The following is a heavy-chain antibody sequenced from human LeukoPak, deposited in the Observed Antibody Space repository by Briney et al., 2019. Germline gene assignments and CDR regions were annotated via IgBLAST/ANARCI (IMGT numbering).Heavy chain of an antibody. CDR1: GFTFSSYG. Sequence: PGGSLRLSCAASGFTFSSYGMHWVRQAPGKGLEWVAFIRYDGSNKYYADSVKGRFTISRDNAKNTLYLQMNSLRAEGTAVYYCARVDTAMVFYYYYYMDVWGKGTTVTVSS. CDR3: ARVDTAMVFYYYYYMDV. D-gene: IGHD5-18*01. V-gene: IGHV3-30*02. CDR2: IRYDGSNK. J-gene: IGHJ6*03.